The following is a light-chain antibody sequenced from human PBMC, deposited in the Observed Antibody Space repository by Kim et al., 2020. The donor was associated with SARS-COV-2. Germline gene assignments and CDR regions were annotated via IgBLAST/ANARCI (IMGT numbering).Light chain of an antibody. CDR2: GAS. V-gene: IGKV3-20*01. CDR1: TAVSNRY. CDR3: HQYAASFT. J-gene: IGKJ4*01. Sequence: WSPGSRPTLPYRPSTAVSNRYLAWYQQRPGQGPRLLIYGASPRATGISDRFIGSGSGTEFTLTISRLEPEDSAVYHCHQYAASFTFGGGTKVDIK.